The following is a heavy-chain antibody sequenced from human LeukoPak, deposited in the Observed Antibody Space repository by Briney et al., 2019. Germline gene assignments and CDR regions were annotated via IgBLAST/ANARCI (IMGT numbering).Heavy chain of an antibody. Sequence: GGSLRLSCAASGLTFDSYAMRWVRQAPGKGLEWVSSISPSGGSTFYADSVKGRFTISRDNSKSTLFLQMNSLRAEDTAIYYCAKDRVSPGFNLFDPWGQGTLVTVSS. J-gene: IGHJ5*02. D-gene: IGHD2/OR15-2a*01. CDR1: GLTFDSYA. CDR2: ISPSGGST. CDR3: AKDRVSPGFNLFDP. V-gene: IGHV3-23*01.